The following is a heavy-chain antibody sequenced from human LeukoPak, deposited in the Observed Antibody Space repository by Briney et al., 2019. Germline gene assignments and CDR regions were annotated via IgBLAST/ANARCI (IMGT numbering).Heavy chain of an antibody. J-gene: IGHJ4*02. V-gene: IGHV4-59*08. D-gene: IGHD2-8*01. CDR1: GGSISTYY. CDR2: VYYSGTT. Sequence: KPSETLSLTCTVSGGSISTYYWSWIRQPPGKGLEWIGYVYYSGTTNHNTSLKSRVIISIDTSKNQFSLRVSSVTAADTAVYYCARFAMSTSGCMLCQFDYWGQGTLVTVSS. CDR3: ARFAMSTSGCMLCQFDY.